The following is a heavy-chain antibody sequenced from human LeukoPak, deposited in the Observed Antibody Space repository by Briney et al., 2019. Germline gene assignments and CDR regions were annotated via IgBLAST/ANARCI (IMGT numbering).Heavy chain of an antibody. CDR3: ASGSVTAGAFDI. CDR1: GYKFSDYW. Sequence: GESLKISCKTSGYKFSDYWIGWVRQMPGKGLEWMGIIYPGDSDLRYSPSFQGQVTISADKSISTAYLHWSSLEASDTAMYYCASGSVTAGAFDIWGQGTMVTVSS. CDR2: IYPGDSDL. D-gene: IGHD1-1*01. J-gene: IGHJ3*02. V-gene: IGHV5-51*01.